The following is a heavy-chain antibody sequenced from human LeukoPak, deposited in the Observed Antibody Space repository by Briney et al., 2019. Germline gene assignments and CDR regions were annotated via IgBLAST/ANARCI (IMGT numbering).Heavy chain of an antibody. Sequence: GESLKISCKASGYSFTAYWIAWVRQMPGKGLERMGIIYPGDSQTRYRPSFQGQVTMSVDKSISTAYLQWSDLKASDTAMYFCARSPLTPYYFDYWGQGTLVTVSS. CDR1: GYSFTAYW. V-gene: IGHV5-51*01. J-gene: IGHJ4*02. CDR2: IYPGDSQT. CDR3: ARSPLTPYYFDY.